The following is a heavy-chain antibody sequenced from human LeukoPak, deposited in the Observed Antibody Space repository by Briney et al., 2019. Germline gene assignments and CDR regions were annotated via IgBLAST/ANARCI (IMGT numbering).Heavy chain of an antibody. CDR1: GFNFYNYA. V-gene: IGHV3-23*01. Sequence: PGGSLRLSGAGSGFNFYNYAMSWVRQGPGKGREWVSAIDGSGAHTFYTASVKGRFTISRDNSHYTVHLQMNSLRAEDTAVYYCAREPLYGSGSWPLDYWGQGTLVTVSS. D-gene: IGHD3-10*01. CDR2: IDGSGAHT. CDR3: AREPLYGSGSWPLDY. J-gene: IGHJ4*02.